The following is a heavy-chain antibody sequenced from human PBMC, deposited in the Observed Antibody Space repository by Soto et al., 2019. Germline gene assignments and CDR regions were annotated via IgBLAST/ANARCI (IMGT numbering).Heavy chain of an antibody. CDR1: GYTFTSYA. Sequence: ASVKVSCKASGYTFTSYAMHWVRQTPGQRLEWMGWINAGNGNTKYSQKFQGRVTITRDTSASTAYMELSSLRSEDTAVYYCARPTVRGARDAFAIWGPGTMLTVSS. CDR2: INAGNGNT. J-gene: IGHJ3*02. CDR3: ARPTVRGARDAFAI. D-gene: IGHD3-10*01. V-gene: IGHV1-3*01.